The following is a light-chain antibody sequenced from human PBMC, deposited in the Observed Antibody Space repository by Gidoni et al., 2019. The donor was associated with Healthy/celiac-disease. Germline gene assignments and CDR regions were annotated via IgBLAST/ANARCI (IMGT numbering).Light chain of an antibody. CDR1: QSVSSN. V-gene: IGKV3-15*01. CDR3: QQYNNWPRT. Sequence: EIVMTQSPATLSVSPGERATLSCRASQSVSSNLAWYQQKPGQAPRLLIYGASTRATGIPARFSGSGSVTESTLTISSRQSEDFAVYYCQQYNNWPRTFGQXTKVEIK. CDR2: GAS. J-gene: IGKJ1*01.